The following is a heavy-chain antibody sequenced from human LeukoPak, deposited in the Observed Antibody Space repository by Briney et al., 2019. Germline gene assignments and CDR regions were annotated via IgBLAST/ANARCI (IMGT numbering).Heavy chain of an antibody. D-gene: IGHD3-22*01. CDR2: ISYDGSNK. J-gene: IGHJ3*02. V-gene: IGHV3-30*03. Sequence: PGGSLRLSCAASGFTFSSYAITWVRQAPGKGLEWVALISYDGSNKYYADSVKGRFTISRDNSKNTLYLQMNSLRAEDTAVYYCARLPTYYYDSSGYRSGAFDIWGQGTMVTVSS. CDR3: ARLPTYYYDSSGYRSGAFDI. CDR1: GFTFSSYA.